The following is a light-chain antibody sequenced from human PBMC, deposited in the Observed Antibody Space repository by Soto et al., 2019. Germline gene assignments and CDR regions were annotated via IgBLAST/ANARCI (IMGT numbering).Light chain of an antibody. CDR2: EVN. CDR3: LSYTSANTRV. CDR1: SSDVGGYDF. Sequence: QSVLTQPRSVSGSPGQSVTISCTGTSSDVGGYDFVSWYQQHPGKAPKLIIYEVNNRPSGVSNRFSGSKSGNTASLTISGLQPEDEADYYCLSYTSANTRVFGGGTKLTVL. V-gene: IGLV2-14*01. J-gene: IGLJ3*02.